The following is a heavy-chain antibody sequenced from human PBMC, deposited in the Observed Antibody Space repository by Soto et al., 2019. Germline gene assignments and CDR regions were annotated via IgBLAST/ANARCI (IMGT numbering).Heavy chain of an antibody. CDR3: ATSRISIAVAGETEYYFDY. D-gene: IGHD6-19*01. CDR2: IIPIFGTA. V-gene: IGHV1-69*13. Sequence: SVKVSCKASGGTFSSYTISWVRQAPGQGFEWMGGIIPIFGTANYAQKFQGRVTITADESTSTAYMELSSLRSEDTAVYYCATSRISIAVAGETEYYFDYWGQGTLVTVSS. CDR1: GGTFSSYT. J-gene: IGHJ4*02.